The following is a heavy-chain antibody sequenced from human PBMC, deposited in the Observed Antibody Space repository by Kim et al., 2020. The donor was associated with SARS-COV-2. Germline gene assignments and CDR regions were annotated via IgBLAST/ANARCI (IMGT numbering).Heavy chain of an antibody. CDR3: DKYSPECRPSPYSFHS. CDR1: GFTFNKYA. J-gene: IGHJ5*01. CDR2: ISSSSRTT. Sequence: GGSLRLSCAASGFTFNKYAMGWARQAPGKGLEWISSISSSSRTTFFADSVKGRFSISRDKSKNTLYFRMNCLRADDTAVYFCDKYSPECRPSPYSFHSWG. V-gene: IGHV3-23*01. D-gene: IGHD2-15*01.